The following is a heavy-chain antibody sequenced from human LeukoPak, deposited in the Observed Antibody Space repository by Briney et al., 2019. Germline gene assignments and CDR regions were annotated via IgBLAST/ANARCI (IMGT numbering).Heavy chain of an antibody. D-gene: IGHD1-26*01. CDR1: GYTFTGYY. CDR3: ARGSIVGATYYFDY. J-gene: IGHJ4*02. CDR2: INPNSGGT. Sequence: GASVKVSCKASGYTFTGYYMRWVRQAPGQGLEWMGWINPNSGGTNYAQKFQGRVTMTRDTSISTAYMDLSRLRSDDTAVYYCARGSIVGATYYFDYWGQGTLVTVSS. V-gene: IGHV1-2*02.